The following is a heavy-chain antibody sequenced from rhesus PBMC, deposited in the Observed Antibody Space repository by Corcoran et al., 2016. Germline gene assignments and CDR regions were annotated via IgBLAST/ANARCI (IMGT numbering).Heavy chain of an antibody. V-gene: IGHV5-2*01. J-gene: IGHJ6*01. CDR3: AKGVRYYGLDS. Sequence: EVQLVQSGAEVKRPGESLKISCTTSGYSFTSYWLRWVRQMPGKGLEWMRAINPSDSDTRYSPSFQGQVTISADKSISTTYLQWSSLKASDSATYYCAKGVRYYGLDSWGQGVVVTVSS. CDR1: GYSFTSYW. CDR2: INPSDSDT.